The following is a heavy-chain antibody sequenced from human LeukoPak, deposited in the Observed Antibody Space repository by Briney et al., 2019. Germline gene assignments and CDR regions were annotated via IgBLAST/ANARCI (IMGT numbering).Heavy chain of an antibody. V-gene: IGHV4-34*01. D-gene: IGHD1-26*01. CDR3: ARAVGATGGGHGAFDI. Sequence: PSETLSLTCAVYGGSFSGYYWSWIRQPPGKGLEWIGEINHSGSTNYNPSLKSRVTISVDTSKNQFSLKLSSVTAADTAVYYCARAVGATGGGHGAFDIWGQGTMVTVSS. CDR1: GGSFSGYY. CDR2: INHSGST. J-gene: IGHJ3*02.